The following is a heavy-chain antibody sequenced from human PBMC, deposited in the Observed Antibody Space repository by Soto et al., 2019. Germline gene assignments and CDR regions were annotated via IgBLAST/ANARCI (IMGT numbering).Heavy chain of an antibody. J-gene: IGHJ3*01. V-gene: IGHV1-69*06. CDR3: ATPLVRITPPQDAFDV. CDR2: IIPMFDTT. D-gene: IGHD1-20*01. CDR1: GGSFSSYS. Sequence: QVQLVQSGPDIKKPGSSVTVSCKTSGGSFSSYSIAWVRQAPGQGLEWMGQIIPMFDTTNYAQRFQGRLTIAADRSTGTASMGRSRLTSEATAVYFCATPLVRITPPQDAFDVWGKGTLVTVSS.